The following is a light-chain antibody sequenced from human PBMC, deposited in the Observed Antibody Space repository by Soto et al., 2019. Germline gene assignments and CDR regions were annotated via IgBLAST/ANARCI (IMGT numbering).Light chain of an antibody. CDR1: SSNIGNNY. J-gene: IGLJ1*01. CDR3: AAWDDSLSAYV. Sequence: QSALTQPPSASGTPGQRVTISCSGTSSNIGNNYVYWYQQVPGTAPKLLIYRNNQRPSGVPDRFSGSKSGISASLAVSGLRSEDDTDYYCAAWDDSLSAYVFGTGTKVTVL. CDR2: RNN. V-gene: IGLV1-47*01.